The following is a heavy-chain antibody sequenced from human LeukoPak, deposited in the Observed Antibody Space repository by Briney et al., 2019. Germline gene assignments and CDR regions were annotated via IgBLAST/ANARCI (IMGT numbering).Heavy chain of an antibody. V-gene: IGHV1-2*06. J-gene: IGHJ4*02. CDR3: ARDRVGSGWPRPWYFEF. D-gene: IGHD5-12*01. Sequence: ASVKVSCKPSGYTFTGYYLHWVRQAPGQPLEWMGPINLITGATAYAQKFQGRVTVSRDTSISTAYMDLSSLTSDDTAIYYCARDRVGSGWPRPWYFEFWGQGTLVTVSS. CDR1: GYTFTGYY. CDR2: INLITGAT.